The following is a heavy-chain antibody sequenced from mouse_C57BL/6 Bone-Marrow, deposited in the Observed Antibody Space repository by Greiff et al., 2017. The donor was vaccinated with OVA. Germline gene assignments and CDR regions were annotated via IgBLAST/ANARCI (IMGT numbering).Heavy chain of an antibody. CDR3: AVMITTDYAMDY. CDR2: ISSGGSYT. Sequence: EVQVVESGGDLVKPGGSLKLSCAASGFTFSSYGMSWVRQTPDKRLEWVATISSGGSYTYYPDSVKGRFTISRDNAKNTLYLQMSSLKSEDTAMYYCAVMITTDYAMDYWGQGTSVTVSS. J-gene: IGHJ4*01. D-gene: IGHD2-4*01. CDR1: GFTFSSYG. V-gene: IGHV5-6*01.